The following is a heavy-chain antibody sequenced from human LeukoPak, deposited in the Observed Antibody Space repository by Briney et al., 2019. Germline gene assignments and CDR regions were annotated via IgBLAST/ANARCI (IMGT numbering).Heavy chain of an antibody. Sequence: PSETLSLTCTVSGGSISRSSLYWGWIRQPPGKGLEWVSHISGSGSTIYYADSVKGRFTISRDNANDSLYLQMNSLRADDTAVYYSARGSGGWYQNVDYWGQGTLVTVSS. CDR2: ISGSGSTI. J-gene: IGHJ4*02. CDR1: GGSISRSS. D-gene: IGHD6-19*01. CDR3: ARGSGGWYQNVDY. V-gene: IGHV3-48*04.